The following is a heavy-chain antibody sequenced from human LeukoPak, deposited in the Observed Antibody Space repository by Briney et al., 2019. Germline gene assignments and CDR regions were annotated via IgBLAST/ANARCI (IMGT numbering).Heavy chain of an antibody. CDR1: GYTFTSYY. D-gene: IGHD5-18*01. V-gene: IGHV1-46*01. CDR2: INPSGGST. Sequence: ASVKVSCKASGYTFTSYYMHWVRQAPGQGLEWMGIINPSGGSTSYAQKFQGRVTMTSDTSTSTVYMELSSLRSEDTAVYYCARDNTAMVPYDAFDIWGQGTMVTVSS. CDR3: ARDNTAMVPYDAFDI. J-gene: IGHJ3*02.